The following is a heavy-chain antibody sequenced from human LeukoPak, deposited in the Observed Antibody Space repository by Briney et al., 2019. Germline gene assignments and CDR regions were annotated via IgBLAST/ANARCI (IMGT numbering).Heavy chain of an antibody. CDR1: GYTFTSYS. D-gene: IGHD2-8*01. CDR2: SSAYNANT. Sequence: ASVTVSFKSSGYTFTSYSISWVRQAPGQGLEWMGLSSAYNANTNYAQKLQGRVTMTTDTSTSTAYMELRSLRSDDTAVYYCARLGHTVLMVYARGPIGGMDVWGQGTTVTVYS. J-gene: IGHJ6*02. CDR3: ARLGHTVLMVYARGPIGGMDV. V-gene: IGHV1-18*01.